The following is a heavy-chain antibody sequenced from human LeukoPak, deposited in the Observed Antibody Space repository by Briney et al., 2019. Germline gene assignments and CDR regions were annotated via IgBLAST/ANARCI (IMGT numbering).Heavy chain of an antibody. CDR3: ARGPFDY. Sequence: SETLSHTCTVSGGSISSSSYYWGWIRQPPGKGLEWIGSIYYSGSTYYNPSLKSRVTISVDTSKNQFSLKLSSVTAADTAVYYCARGPFDYWGQGTLVTVSS. CDR1: GGSISSSSYY. V-gene: IGHV4-39*07. J-gene: IGHJ4*02. CDR2: IYYSGST.